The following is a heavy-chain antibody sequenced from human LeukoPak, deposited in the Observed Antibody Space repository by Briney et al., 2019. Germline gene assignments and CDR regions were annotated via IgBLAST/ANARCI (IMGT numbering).Heavy chain of an antibody. CDR2: IYTSGST. D-gene: IGHD2-15*01. Sequence: PSETLSLTCTVSGGSISSGSYYWSWIRQPAGKGLAWIGRIYTSGSTNYSPSLKSRVTISADTSKNQFSLKLNSVTAADTAVYYCARVVVAALVWFDPWGQGTLVTVSS. CDR1: GGSISSGSYY. V-gene: IGHV4-61*02. CDR3: ARVVVAALVWFDP. J-gene: IGHJ5*02.